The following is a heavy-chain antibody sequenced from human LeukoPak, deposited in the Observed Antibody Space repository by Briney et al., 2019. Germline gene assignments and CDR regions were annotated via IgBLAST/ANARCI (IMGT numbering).Heavy chain of an antibody. J-gene: IGHJ4*02. D-gene: IGHD3-10*01. CDR2: IRYDGSNT. Sequence: PGGSLRLSCAASGFTFSTSGMHWVRQAPGKGLEWVAFIRYDGSNTYYADSVKGRFTISRDNSKNTVFLQMNSLRGEDAALYYCASDGRRSGSYSNYFGHWGQGTLVTVSS. CDR3: ASDGRRSGSYSNYFGH. V-gene: IGHV3-30*02. CDR1: GFTFSTSG.